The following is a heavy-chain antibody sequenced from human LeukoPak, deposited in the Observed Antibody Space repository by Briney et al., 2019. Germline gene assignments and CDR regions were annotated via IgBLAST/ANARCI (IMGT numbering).Heavy chain of an antibody. CDR3: ATTRTY. J-gene: IGHJ4*02. Sequence: GGSLRLSCAASGFTFSSTWMNWVRQAPGKGLEWVGRIKSKSDGGTIDYAAPVKGRFTISRDDSKNTLYLQMHSLTTEDTAVYYCATTRTYWGQGTLITVSS. CDR2: IKSKSDGGTI. V-gene: IGHV3-15*07. CDR1: GFTFSSTW.